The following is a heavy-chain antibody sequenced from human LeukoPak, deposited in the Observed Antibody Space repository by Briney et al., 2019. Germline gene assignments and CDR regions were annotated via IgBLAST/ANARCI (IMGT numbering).Heavy chain of an antibody. CDR2: INTNTGNP. Sequence: ASVKVSCKASGYSFTSYAMNWVRQAPGQGLEWMGWINTNTGNPTYAQGFTGRFVFSLDTSVSTAYLQISSLKAEDTAVYYCARDLPHGSGWSQHPIDAFDIWGQGTMVTVSS. CDR3: ARDLPHGSGWSQHPIDAFDI. CDR1: GYSFTSYA. V-gene: IGHV7-4-1*02. J-gene: IGHJ3*02. D-gene: IGHD6-19*01.